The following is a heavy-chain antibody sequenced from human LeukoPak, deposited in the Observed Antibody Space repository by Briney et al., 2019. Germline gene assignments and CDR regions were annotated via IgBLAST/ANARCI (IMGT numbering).Heavy chain of an antibody. V-gene: IGHV3-11*01. CDR3: AKRATDGKDLADYSYYYYYMDV. Sequence: PGGSLRLSCAGSGFNFSDYYMNWIRQAPGKGLEWVSYISTSVSTIYYADSVKGRFTISRDNAKNSLYLQMNSLRAEDTAVYYCAKRATDGKDLADYSYYYYYMDVWGKGTTVTVSS. CDR1: GFNFSDYY. CDR2: ISTSVSTI. D-gene: IGHD4-11*01. J-gene: IGHJ6*03.